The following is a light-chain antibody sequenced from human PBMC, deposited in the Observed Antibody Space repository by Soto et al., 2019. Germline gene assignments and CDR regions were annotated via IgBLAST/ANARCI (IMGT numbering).Light chain of an antibody. CDR3: QQLTSYPQNT. CDR1: QGISSY. V-gene: IGKV1-9*01. J-gene: IGKJ2*01. CDR2: AAS. Sequence: DIQLTQSPSFLSASVGDRVTITCRASQGISSYLAWYQQKPVKTPKLLIYAASTLQSGVPSRFSGSGSGTENARTISSLQPEDFATYSCQQLTSYPQNTFGPGTKLEIK.